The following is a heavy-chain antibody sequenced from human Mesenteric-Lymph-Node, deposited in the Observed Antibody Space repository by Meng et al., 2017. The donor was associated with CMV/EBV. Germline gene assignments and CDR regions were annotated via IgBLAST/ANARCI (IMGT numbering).Heavy chain of an antibody. D-gene: IGHD7-27*01. J-gene: IGHJ4*02. CDR1: AFTFSSFE. CDR3: ARQTGVISYFDY. V-gene: IGHV3-48*03. Sequence: GESLKISCVASAFTFSSFEMNWVRQAPGKGLEWVSYITSKGDSEYYGDSVKGRFTVSRDNAKNSLYLQMNSLRVEDTAVYYCARQTGVISYFDYWGQGTLVTVSS. CDR2: ITSKGDSE.